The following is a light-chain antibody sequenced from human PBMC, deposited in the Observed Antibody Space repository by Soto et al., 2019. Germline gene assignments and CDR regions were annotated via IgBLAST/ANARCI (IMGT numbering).Light chain of an antibody. CDR2: EVS. CDR3: SSYTRSSTWV. Sequence: QSVLTQPASVSGSPGQSITISCTGTSSDVGVYNYVPWYQQHPGKAPKVMIYEVSNRPSGVSDRFSGSKSGNTASLTISGLQAEDEADYYCSSYTRSSTWVFGGGTKVTVL. CDR1: SSDVGVYNY. J-gene: IGLJ3*02. V-gene: IGLV2-14*01.